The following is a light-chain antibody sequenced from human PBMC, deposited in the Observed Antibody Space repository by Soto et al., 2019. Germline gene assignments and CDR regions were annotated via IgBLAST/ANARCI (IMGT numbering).Light chain of an antibody. Sequence: VMTQSPATLSVSPGERATLSCRASQSLRSSLAWYQQKPGQAPRLLIYDASNRATGIPARFSGSGSGTDFTLTISSLEPEDIAVYYCQQRSNWRVTFGGGTKVDIK. J-gene: IGKJ4*01. V-gene: IGKV3-11*01. CDR2: DAS. CDR3: QQRSNWRVT. CDR1: QSLRSS.